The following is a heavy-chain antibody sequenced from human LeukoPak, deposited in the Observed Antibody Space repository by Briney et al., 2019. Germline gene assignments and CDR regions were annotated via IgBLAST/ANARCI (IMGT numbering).Heavy chain of an antibody. Sequence: SVKVSCKASGGAFSSYAISWVRQAPGQGLEWMGGIIPIFGTANYAQKFQGRVTITADESTSTAYMELSSLRSEDTAVYYCARVAAAGYPFDYWGQGTLVTVSS. CDR1: GGAFSSYA. V-gene: IGHV1-69*13. CDR3: ARVAAAGYPFDY. D-gene: IGHD6-13*01. CDR2: IIPIFGTA. J-gene: IGHJ4*02.